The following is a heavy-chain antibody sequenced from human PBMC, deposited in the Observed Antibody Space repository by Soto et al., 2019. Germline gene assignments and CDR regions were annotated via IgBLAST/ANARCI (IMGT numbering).Heavy chain of an antibody. V-gene: IGHV3-15*07. D-gene: IGHD2-21*02. CDR3: TSSPQSALTEEMARS. Sequence: EVQLVESGGGLVKPGGSLRLGCEVSGFTVGSAWMNWVRQAPGKGLVWVGRIKSKVDGGTTDYAERVKGRFTIAIDDSKNTLYLQMESLKTEDTAVYYCTSSPQSALTEEMARSGGQGTLVTVSP. CDR2: IKSKVDGGTT. CDR1: GFTVGSAW. J-gene: IGHJ4*02.